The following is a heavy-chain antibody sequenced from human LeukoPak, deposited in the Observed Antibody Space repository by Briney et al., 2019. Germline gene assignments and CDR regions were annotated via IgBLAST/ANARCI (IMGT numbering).Heavy chain of an antibody. CDR3: ARGQTTYCGGDCYSYYFDY. Sequence: SETLSLTCTVSGGSVSSGSYYWSWIRQPPGKGLEWIGYIYYSGSTYYNPSLKSRVTISVDTSKNQFSLKLSSVTAADTAVYYCARGQTTYCGGDCYSYYFDYWGQGTLVTVSS. J-gene: IGHJ4*02. V-gene: IGHV4-30-4*01. CDR2: IYYSGST. CDR1: GGSVSSGSYY. D-gene: IGHD2-21*02.